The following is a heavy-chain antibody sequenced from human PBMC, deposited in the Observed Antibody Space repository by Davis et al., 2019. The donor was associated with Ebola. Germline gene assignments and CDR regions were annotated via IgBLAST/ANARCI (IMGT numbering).Heavy chain of an antibody. CDR1: GYTFTSYD. V-gene: IGHV1-18*01. J-gene: IGHJ4*02. Sequence: ASVKVSCKASGYTFTSYDINWVRQATGQGLEWMGWISAYNGNTNYAQKLQGRVTMTTDTSTSTAYMELRSLRSDDTAVYYCARDNSLVGAPDYWGQGTLVTVSS. CDR3: ARDNSLVGAPDY. D-gene: IGHD1-26*01. CDR2: ISAYNGNT.